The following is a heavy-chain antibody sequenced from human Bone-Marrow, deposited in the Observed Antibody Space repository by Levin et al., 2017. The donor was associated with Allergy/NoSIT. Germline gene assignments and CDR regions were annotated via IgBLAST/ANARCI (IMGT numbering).Heavy chain of an antibody. CDR3: ARNGAWSFEF. V-gene: IGHV3-7*02. J-gene: IGHJ4*02. Sequence: GGSLRLSCASSGFTFSGYWMAWVRQAPGKGLEWVANINRDGGDGYYVDSVKGRFTISRDNARNSLDLQMNSLRVEDTAVYYCARNGAWSFEFWGQGTLSPSPQ. D-gene: IGHD2-8*01. CDR1: GFTFSGYW. CDR2: INRDGGDG.